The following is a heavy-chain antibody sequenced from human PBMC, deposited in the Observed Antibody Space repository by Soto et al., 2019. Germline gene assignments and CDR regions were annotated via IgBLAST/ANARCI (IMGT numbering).Heavy chain of an antibody. J-gene: IGHJ4*02. CDR2: INHSGST. Sequence: LSLTCAVYGGSFSGYYWSWIRQPPGKGLEWIGEINHSGSTNYNPSLKSRVTISVDTSKNQFSLKLSSVTAADTAVYYCARGYYYGSGSPLFYWGQGTLVTVSS. CDR3: ARGYYYGSGSPLFY. D-gene: IGHD3-10*01. V-gene: IGHV4-34*01. CDR1: GGSFSGYY.